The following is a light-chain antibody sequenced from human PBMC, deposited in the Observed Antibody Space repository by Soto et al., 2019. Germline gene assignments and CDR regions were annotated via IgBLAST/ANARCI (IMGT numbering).Light chain of an antibody. J-gene: IGLJ3*02. V-gene: IGLV1-40*01. CDR2: VNT. Sequence: QSVLTQPPSVSGAPGQTITISCTGSSSNIGADFGVHWYQQLPGAAPKLVIFVNTNRPSGVPDRFSGSKSGTSASLAINGRQAEDEADYYCQSYDRSLSGWVFGTGTKLTVL. CDR1: SSNIGADFG. CDR3: QSYDRSLSGWV.